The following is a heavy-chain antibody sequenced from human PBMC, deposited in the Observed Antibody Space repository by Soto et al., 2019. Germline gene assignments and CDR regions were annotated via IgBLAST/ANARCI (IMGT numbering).Heavy chain of an antibody. V-gene: IGHV4-34*01. Sequence: QVQLQQWGAGLLKPSETLSLTCAVYGGSFSGYYWSWIRQPPGKGLEWIGEINHSGSTNYNPSLTSRVTTSVDTSKNQFSLKLSSVTAADTAVYYCAVMITFGGAGWFDPWGQGTLVTVSS. J-gene: IGHJ5*02. CDR3: AVMITFGGAGWFDP. D-gene: IGHD3-16*01. CDR2: INHSGST. CDR1: GGSFSGYY.